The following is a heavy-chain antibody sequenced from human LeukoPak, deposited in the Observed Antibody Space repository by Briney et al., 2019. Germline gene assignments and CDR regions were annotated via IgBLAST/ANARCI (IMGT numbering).Heavy chain of an antibody. CDR3: GRNADILTGPRYWYFDL. V-gene: IGHV4-4*02. CDR2: IYHRGST. CDR1: GGSISNGYW. Sequence: SETLSLTCVVSGGSISNGYWWSWVRQSPGKGLEWIGEIYHRGSTSYNPSPKSRVTMSVDTSKNQFSLKLTSVTAADTAMYYCGRNADILTGPRYWYFDLWGRGTLVTVSS. D-gene: IGHD3-9*01. J-gene: IGHJ2*01.